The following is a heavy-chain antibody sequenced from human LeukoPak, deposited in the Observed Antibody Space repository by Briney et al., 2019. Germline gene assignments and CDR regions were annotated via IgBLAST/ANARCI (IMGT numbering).Heavy chain of an antibody. CDR2: ITSSGDTI. CDR3: ARGGYSSSPVAND. J-gene: IGHJ4*02. Sequence: GGSLRLSCAASGFPFSTYSMNWVRQAPGKGLEWVSYITSSGDTIYYADSVKGRFTISRDNAKNSLYLQMNRLRAEDTAVYYCARGGYSSSPVANDWGQGTLVTVSS. D-gene: IGHD6-6*01. V-gene: IGHV3-48*04. CDR1: GFPFSTYS.